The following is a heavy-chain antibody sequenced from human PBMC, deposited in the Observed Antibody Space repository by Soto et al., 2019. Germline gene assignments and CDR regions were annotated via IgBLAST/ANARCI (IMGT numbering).Heavy chain of an antibody. J-gene: IGHJ3*02. D-gene: IGHD3-22*01. Sequence: PGGSLRLSCAASGFTFSSYGMHWVRQAPGKGLEWVAVISYDGSNKYYADSVKGRFTISRDNSKNTLYLQMNSLRAEDTAVYYCASTNYYDSNPQGHAFDIWGQGTMVTVSS. CDR2: ISYDGSNK. CDR1: GFTFSSYG. CDR3: ASTNYYDSNPQGHAFDI. V-gene: IGHV3-30*03.